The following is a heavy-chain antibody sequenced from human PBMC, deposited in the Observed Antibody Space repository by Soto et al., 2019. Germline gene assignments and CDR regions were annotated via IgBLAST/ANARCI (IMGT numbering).Heavy chain of an antibody. CDR3: ARGIATGQLDP. D-gene: IGHD2-15*01. J-gene: IGHJ5*02. CDR1: GYTFTRYT. Sequence: ASVKVSCKASGYTFTRYTMNWVRQAPGQRLEWMGWINPDNGNTKSSQKFQGRVIITRDTSASTAYMDLSSLRSEDTAVYYCARGIATGQLDPWGQGTLVTVSS. CDR2: INPDNGNT. V-gene: IGHV1-3*01.